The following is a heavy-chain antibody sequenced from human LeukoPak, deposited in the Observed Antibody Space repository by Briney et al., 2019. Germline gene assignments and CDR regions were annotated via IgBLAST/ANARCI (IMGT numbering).Heavy chain of an antibody. D-gene: IGHD3-3*01. J-gene: IGHJ3*02. CDR1: GYTFTSYY. V-gene: IGHV1-46*01. Sequence: ASVKVSCKASGYTFTSYYMHWVRQAPGQGLEWMGIINPSGGSTSYAQKFQGRVTMTRDTSTSTVYMELSSLRSEDTAVYYCARSLGVFGVVMTGDAFDIWGQRTMVTVSS. CDR3: ARSLGVFGVVMTGDAFDI. CDR2: INPSGGST.